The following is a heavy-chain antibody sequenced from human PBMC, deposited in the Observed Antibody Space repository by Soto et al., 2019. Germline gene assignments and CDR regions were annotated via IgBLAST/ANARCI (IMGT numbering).Heavy chain of an antibody. Sequence: QVQLVQSGAEMKKPGSSVKVSCQSSGSTFNTYAMNWVRQAPGQGTEWMGDISPMFGAANYAPKFQGRVTIPADDSTGTSYMQLSSLTSEDTALYFCAREVQVHTPAFVYWGQGTLVTVSS. CDR2: ISPMFGAA. V-gene: IGHV1-69*19. D-gene: IGHD3-10*01. CDR3: AREVQVHTPAFVY. J-gene: IGHJ4*02. CDR1: GSTFNTYA.